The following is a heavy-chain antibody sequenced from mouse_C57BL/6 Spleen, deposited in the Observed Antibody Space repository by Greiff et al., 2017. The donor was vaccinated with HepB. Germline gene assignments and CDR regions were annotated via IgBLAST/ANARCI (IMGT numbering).Heavy chain of an antibody. Sequence: QVQLQQPGAELVKPGASVKLSCKASGYTFTSYWMQWVNQRPGQGLEWIGEIDPSDSYTNYNQKFKGKATLTVDTSSSTAYMQLSSLTSEDSAVYYCARFRQLRLQAMDYWGQGTSVTVSS. CDR3: ARFRQLRLQAMDY. D-gene: IGHD3-2*02. J-gene: IGHJ4*01. V-gene: IGHV1-50*01. CDR2: IDPSDSYT. CDR1: GYTFTSYW.